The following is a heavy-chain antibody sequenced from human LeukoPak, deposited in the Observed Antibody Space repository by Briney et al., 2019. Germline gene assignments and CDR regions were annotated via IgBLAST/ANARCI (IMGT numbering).Heavy chain of an antibody. CDR2: IYSGGST. V-gene: IGHV3-53*01. D-gene: IGHD6-19*01. CDR1: GFTVSSNY. CDR3: ARGLTHSSGWYFFDY. J-gene: IGHJ4*02. Sequence: GGSLRLSCAASGFTVSSNYMSWVRQAPGKGLEWVSVIYSGGSTYYADSVKGRFTISRDNSKNTLYLQMNSPRVEDTAVYYCARGLTHSSGWYFFDYWGQGTLVTVSS.